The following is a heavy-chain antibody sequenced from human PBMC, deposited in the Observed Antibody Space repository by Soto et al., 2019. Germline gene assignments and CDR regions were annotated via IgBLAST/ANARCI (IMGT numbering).Heavy chain of an antibody. V-gene: IGHV4-31*03. Sequence: SETLSLTCTVSGGSISSSAYNWNWIRQHPGKGLEWIGYIFYSGSTYYNPSLKSRLTISVDTSKNQFSLKLSSVTAADTAVYYCARSPYSSTSPRRDWFDPWGQGTLVTVSS. J-gene: IGHJ5*02. D-gene: IGHD6-13*01. CDR2: IFYSGST. CDR1: GGSISSSAYN. CDR3: ARSPYSSTSPRRDWFDP.